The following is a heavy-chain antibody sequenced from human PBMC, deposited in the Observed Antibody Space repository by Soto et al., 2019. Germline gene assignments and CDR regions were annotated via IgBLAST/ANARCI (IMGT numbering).Heavy chain of an antibody. CDR1: GFTFSSYA. V-gene: IGHV3-30-3*01. CDR2: ISYDGSNK. J-gene: IGHJ4*02. CDR3: ARPKVGAAAGYYFDY. Sequence: PGGSLRLSCAASGFTFSSYAMHWVRQAPGKGLEWVAVISYDGSNKYYADSVKGRFTISRDNSKNTLYLQMNSLRAEDTAVYYCARPKVGAAAGYYFDYWGQGTLVTVSS. D-gene: IGHD6-13*01.